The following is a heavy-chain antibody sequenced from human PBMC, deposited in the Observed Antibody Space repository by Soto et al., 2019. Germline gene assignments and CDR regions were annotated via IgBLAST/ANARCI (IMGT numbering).Heavy chain of an antibody. V-gene: IGHV1-24*01. J-gene: IGHJ6*02. Sequence: ASVQVSCKVSGSTRPELSMHWVLQAPGKVLEWMGGFDPEDGETNDAQKFQDRVTMHSDTSTSTVYMELSSLRSEDTAVYYCARGISTTRYYYYYGMDVWGQGTTVTVSS. CDR1: GSTRPELS. CDR2: FDPEDGET. D-gene: IGHD2-2*01. CDR3: ARGISTTRYYYYYGMDV.